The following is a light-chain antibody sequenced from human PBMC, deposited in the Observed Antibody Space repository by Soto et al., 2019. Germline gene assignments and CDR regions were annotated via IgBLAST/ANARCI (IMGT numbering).Light chain of an antibody. J-gene: IGKJ2*01. Sequence: DIVMTQSPDSLAVSLGERATINCKSSQSVLYSANNKNYLAWYQQKPGQPPKLLIYWASTRDSGVPDRFSGSGSGTDFTLTISSLQAEDVAVYYCQQFYESPPTFGQGTKLEIK. V-gene: IGKV4-1*01. CDR1: QSVLYSANNKNY. CDR3: QQFYESPPT. CDR2: WAS.